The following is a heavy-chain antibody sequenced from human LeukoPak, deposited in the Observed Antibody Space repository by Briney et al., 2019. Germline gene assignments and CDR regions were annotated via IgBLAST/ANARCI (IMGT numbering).Heavy chain of an antibody. CDR3: ARDGPTAAPFDY. J-gene: IGHJ4*02. Sequence: GASVKVSCKASGYRFTSYDMHWVRQAPGQGLEWMGIINPSGGSTSHAQRFQGRVAMTRDTSTTTVYMEVNSLTSEDTAVYFCARDGPTAAPFDYWGQGTLVPSSS. V-gene: IGHV1-46*01. CDR1: GYRFTSYD. D-gene: IGHD2-2*01. CDR2: INPSGGST.